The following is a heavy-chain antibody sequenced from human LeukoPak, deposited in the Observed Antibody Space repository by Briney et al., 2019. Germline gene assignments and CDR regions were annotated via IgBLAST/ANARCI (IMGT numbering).Heavy chain of an antibody. Sequence: SETLSLTCTVSGGSISSYYWTWIRQPPGKGLEWIGYIYYSGSTNYNPSLKSRVTISVDTSKNQFSLKLASVTAADTAVYYCARGVNSGYFDYCGQGTLVTVSS. D-gene: IGHD1-26*01. CDR3: ARGVNSGYFDY. V-gene: IGHV4-59*01. J-gene: IGHJ4*02. CDR2: IYYSGST. CDR1: GGSISSYY.